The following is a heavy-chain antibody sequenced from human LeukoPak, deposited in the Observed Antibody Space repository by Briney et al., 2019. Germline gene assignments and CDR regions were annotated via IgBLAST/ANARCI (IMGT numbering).Heavy chain of an antibody. CDR3: ARGQRWLVRIFGY. Sequence: SETLSLTCAVYGGSFSGYYWSWIRQPPGKGLEWIGEINHSGSTNYNPSLKSRVTISVDTSKNQFSLKLSSVTAADTAMYYCARGQRWLVRIFGYWGQGTLVSVSS. D-gene: IGHD6-19*01. V-gene: IGHV4-34*01. CDR1: GGSFSGYY. J-gene: IGHJ4*02. CDR2: INHSGST.